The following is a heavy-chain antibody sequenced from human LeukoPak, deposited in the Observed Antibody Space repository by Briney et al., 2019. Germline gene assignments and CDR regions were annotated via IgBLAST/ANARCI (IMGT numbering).Heavy chain of an antibody. D-gene: IGHD3-9*01. Sequence: GGSLRLSCAASGFTFSSYGMHWVRQAPGKGLEWVAVIWYDGSNKYYADSVKGRFTISRNNSKNTLYLQMNSLRAEDTAVYYCAKSYPPSYDILTGYYLSYYFDYWGQGTLVTVSS. CDR3: AKSYPPSYDILTGYYLSYYFDY. CDR1: GFTFSSYG. CDR2: IWYDGSNK. V-gene: IGHV3-33*06. J-gene: IGHJ4*02.